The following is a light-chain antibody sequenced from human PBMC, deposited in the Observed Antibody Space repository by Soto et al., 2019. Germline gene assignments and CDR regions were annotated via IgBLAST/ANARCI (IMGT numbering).Light chain of an antibody. V-gene: IGKV3-11*01. CDR2: DAS. J-gene: IGKJ1*01. CDR1: QSVISY. Sequence: EIVLTQSPATLFLSPGERATVSCRSSQSVISYLAWYQQQPGEAPRLLIYDASTRATGIPARLSGSGCGTEFSLPTISIVQAEFVVYYCQQRRNCTPGRFGRGTKVDIK. CDR3: QQRRNCTPGR.